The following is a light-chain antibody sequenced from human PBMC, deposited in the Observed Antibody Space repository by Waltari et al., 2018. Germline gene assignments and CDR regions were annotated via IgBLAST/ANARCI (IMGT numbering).Light chain of an antibody. CDR1: QVISNY. CDR2: DAS. Sequence: IQLSHPPSSLPASEAETVSLTCQASQVISNYLNWIQNKPGKAPNLLIYDASSLQRGVPSRFSGSGSGTDFTFTISSLQPEDFATYYCQQYDDPPSTFGQGTKLEIK. J-gene: IGKJ2*01. V-gene: IGKV1-33*01. CDR3: QQYDDPPST.